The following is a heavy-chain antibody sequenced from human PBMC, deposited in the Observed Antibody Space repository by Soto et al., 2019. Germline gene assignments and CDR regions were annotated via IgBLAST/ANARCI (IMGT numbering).Heavy chain of an antibody. D-gene: IGHD3-16*01. CDR1: GYPFTSYY. V-gene: IGHV1-46*01. CDR3: AREMYTTRGSPFDY. Sequence: GASVKVSCKASGYPFTSYYVHWVRQAPGQGLEWMGFINPSSGSTSYAQKFQGRVTMTRDTSTSTVYLEVSSLRSEDTAVYYCAREMYTTRGSPFDYCGQRTLVTVSS. J-gene: IGHJ4*02. CDR2: INPSSGST.